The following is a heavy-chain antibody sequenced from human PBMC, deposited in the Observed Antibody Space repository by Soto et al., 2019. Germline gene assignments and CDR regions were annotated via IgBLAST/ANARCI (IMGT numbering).Heavy chain of an antibody. CDR3: ARDPSPDY. CDR1: GFTFSSYA. Sequence: QVQLVESGGDVVQPGRSLRLSCAASGFTFSSYAMHWVRQAPGKGLEWVAVISYDGSNKYYADSVKGRFTISRDNSKNTLYLQMNSLRAEDTAVYYCARDPSPDYWGQGTLVTVSS. V-gene: IGHV3-30-3*01. CDR2: ISYDGSNK. J-gene: IGHJ4*02.